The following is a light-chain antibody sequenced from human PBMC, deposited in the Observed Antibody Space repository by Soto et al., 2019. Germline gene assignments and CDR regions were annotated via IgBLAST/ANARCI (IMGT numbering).Light chain of an antibody. Sequence: DIPMTQSPSSLSASVGDRVTITCRASQNIDFYLNWYQQKPGKAPQLLIYTTSTLQSGVPSRFSGLGAVTDYSLTISSLQPEDFATYYCQQSYGVPLTFGGGTRVEI. V-gene: IGKV1-39*01. J-gene: IGKJ4*01. CDR3: QQSYGVPLT. CDR2: TTS. CDR1: QNIDFY.